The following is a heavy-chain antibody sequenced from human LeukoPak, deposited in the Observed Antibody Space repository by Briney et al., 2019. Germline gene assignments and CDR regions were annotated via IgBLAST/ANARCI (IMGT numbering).Heavy chain of an antibody. J-gene: IGHJ4*02. CDR3: ARERSPHDGDYDSAIDY. CDR2: IYYSGST. D-gene: IGHD4-17*01. Sequence: SETLSLTCTVSGGSISSGDYYWSWIRQPPGKGLEWIGYIYYSGSTYYNPSLKSRVTISVDTSKNQFSLKLSSVTAADTAVYYCARERSPHDGDYDSAIDYWDQGTLVTVSS. V-gene: IGHV4-30-4*01. CDR1: GGSISSGDYY.